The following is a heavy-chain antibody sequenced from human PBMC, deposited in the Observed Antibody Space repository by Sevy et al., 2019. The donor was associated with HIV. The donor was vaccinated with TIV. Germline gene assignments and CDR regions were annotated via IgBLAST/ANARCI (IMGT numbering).Heavy chain of an antibody. Sequence: SETLSLTCTVSGGSISNHYWNWIRQPPGKGLEWIGYLYYSTRTNYNPSLKGRVTISADTSKNEFSLKRSSVTAADTAVYYVAASNPTLYYGMDVWGQGTTVTVSS. D-gene: IGHD4-4*01. J-gene: IGHJ6*02. CDR2: LYYSTRT. CDR3: AASNPTLYYGMDV. CDR1: GGSISNHY. V-gene: IGHV4-59*11.